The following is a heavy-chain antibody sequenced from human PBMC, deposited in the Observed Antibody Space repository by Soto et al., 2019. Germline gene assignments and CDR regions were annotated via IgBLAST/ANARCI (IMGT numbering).Heavy chain of an antibody. CDR3: ARRVREYSSSSYNWFDP. V-gene: IGHV4-30-4*01. J-gene: IGHJ5*02. CDR1: GGSISSGDYY. Sequence: PSETLSLTCTVSGGSISSGDYYWSWIRQPPGKGLEWIGYIYYSGSTYYNPSLKSRVTISVDTSKNQFSLKLSSVTAADTAVYYCARRVREYSSSSYNWFDPWGQGTLVTSPQ. CDR2: IYYSGST. D-gene: IGHD6-6*01.